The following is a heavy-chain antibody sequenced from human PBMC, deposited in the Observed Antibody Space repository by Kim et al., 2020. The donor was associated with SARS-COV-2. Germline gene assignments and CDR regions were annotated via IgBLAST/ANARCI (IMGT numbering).Heavy chain of an antibody. Sequence: ASVKVSCKASGYTFTSYAMHWVRQAPGQRLEWMGWINAGNGNTKYSQKFQGRVTITRDTSASTAYMELSSLRSEDTAVYYCAMGGESSGYFPGLYYYYYYGMDVWGQGTTVTVSS. CDR1: GYTFTSYA. J-gene: IGHJ6*02. CDR3: AMGGESSGYFPGLYYYYYYGMDV. D-gene: IGHD3-22*01. CDR2: INAGNGNT. V-gene: IGHV1-3*01.